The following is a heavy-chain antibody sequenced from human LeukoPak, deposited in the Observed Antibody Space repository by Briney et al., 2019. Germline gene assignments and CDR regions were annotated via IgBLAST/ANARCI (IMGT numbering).Heavy chain of an antibody. Sequence: GGSLRLSCAASGFTFSSYGMSWVRQAPGKGLEWVSGISGSGGSTYYADSVKGRFTISRDNSKNTLYLQMNSLRAEDTAVYYCAKDTSSTRWYLALDIWGQGTMVTVSS. CDR2: ISGSGGST. J-gene: IGHJ3*02. V-gene: IGHV3-23*01. CDR1: GFTFSSYG. D-gene: IGHD6-13*01. CDR3: AKDTSSTRWYLALDI.